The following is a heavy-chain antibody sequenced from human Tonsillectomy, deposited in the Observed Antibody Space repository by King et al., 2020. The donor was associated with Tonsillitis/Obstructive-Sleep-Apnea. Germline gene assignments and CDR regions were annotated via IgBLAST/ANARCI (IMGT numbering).Heavy chain of an antibody. CDR3: VREGIFSHYMDV. Sequence: VQLVESGGGLVQPGGSLRLSCAASGFTFSSYAMHWVRQAPGKGLEYVSAISSNGGSTYYANSVKGRFTISRDNSKNTLYLQMGSLRAEDMAVYYCVREGIFSHYMDVWGKGTTVTVSS. V-gene: IGHV3-64*01. CDR1: GFTFSSYA. J-gene: IGHJ6*03. CDR2: ISSNGGST. D-gene: IGHD3-9*01.